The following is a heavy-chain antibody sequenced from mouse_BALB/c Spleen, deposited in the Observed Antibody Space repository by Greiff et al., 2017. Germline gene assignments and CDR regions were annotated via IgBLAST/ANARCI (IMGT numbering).Heavy chain of an antibody. Sequence: QVQLKQSGPDLVAPSQSLSITCTVSGFSLTSYGVHWVRQPPGKGLEWLVVIWSDGSTTYNSALKSRLSISKDNSKSQVFLKMNSLQTDDTAMYYCARHAAYYYGSGDYYAMDYWGQGTSVTVSS. CDR1: GFSLTSYG. CDR3: ARHAAYYYGSGDYYAMDY. CDR2: IWSDGST. V-gene: IGHV2-6-2*01. D-gene: IGHD1-1*01. J-gene: IGHJ4*01.